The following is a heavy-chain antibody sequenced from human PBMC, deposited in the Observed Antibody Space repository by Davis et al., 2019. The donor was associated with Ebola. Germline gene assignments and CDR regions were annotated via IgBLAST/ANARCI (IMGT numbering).Heavy chain of an antibody. D-gene: IGHD3-22*01. CDR2: IYYSGST. CDR1: GGSISSSIYY. Sequence: PSETLSLTCTVSGGSISSSIYYWGWIRQPPGKGLEWIGSIYYSGSTYYNPSLKSRVTISVDTSKNQFSLKLSSVTAADTAVYYCSSGSFEYWGQGTLVTVSS. V-gene: IGHV4-39*01. J-gene: IGHJ4*02. CDR3: SSGSFEY.